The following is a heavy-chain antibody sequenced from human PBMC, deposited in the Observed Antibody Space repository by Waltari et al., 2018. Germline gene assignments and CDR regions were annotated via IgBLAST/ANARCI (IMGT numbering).Heavy chain of an antibody. J-gene: IGHJ6*02. CDR2: IYYNGAT. Sequence: QVHLQESGPGQVKPSETLSLTCDVSRGSIRSHYWSWIRRPPGKGLEWIGYIYYNGATNYNPSLMSRFTIAVDTAKNQFSLKLSSVTAADTAVYYCARDRVVPADEPDYYGLDVWGQGTTVTVSS. V-gene: IGHV4-59*11. CDR3: ARDRVVPADEPDYYGLDV. D-gene: IGHD2-2*01. CDR1: RGSIRSHY.